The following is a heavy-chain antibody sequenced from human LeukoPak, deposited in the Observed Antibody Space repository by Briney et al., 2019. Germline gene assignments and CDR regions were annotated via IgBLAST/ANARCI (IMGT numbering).Heavy chain of an antibody. J-gene: IGHJ3*02. D-gene: IGHD6-13*01. CDR2: ISGTSSYI. CDR1: GFTFSSHS. Sequence: GGSLRLSCAASGFTFSSHSMNWVRQAPGKGPEWVSSISGTSSYIHYADSVKGRFTISRDSSKNTLYLQMNSLRAEDTAVYYCAKIIAVAGTGEDNVFDIWGQGTMVTVSS. CDR3: AKIIAVAGTGEDNVFDI. V-gene: IGHV3-21*04.